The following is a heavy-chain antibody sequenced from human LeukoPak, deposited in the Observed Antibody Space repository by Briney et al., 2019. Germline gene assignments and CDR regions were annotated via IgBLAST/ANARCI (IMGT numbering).Heavy chain of an antibody. CDR3: ARYCSSTSCYGDYYYYMDV. D-gene: IGHD2-2*01. CDR1: GGSLSGYY. Sequence: SETLSLTCAVSGGSLSGYYWTWIRQPPGKGLEWIGEINHSGSTNYNPSLKSRVTISVDTSKNQFSLKLSSVTAADTAVYYCARYCSSTSCYGDYYYYMDVWGKGTTVTISS. CDR2: INHSGST. V-gene: IGHV4-34*01. J-gene: IGHJ6*03.